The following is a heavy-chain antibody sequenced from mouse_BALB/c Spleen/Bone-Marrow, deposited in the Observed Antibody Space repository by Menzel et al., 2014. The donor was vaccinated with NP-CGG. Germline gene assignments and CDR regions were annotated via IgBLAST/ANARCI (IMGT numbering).Heavy chain of an antibody. D-gene: IGHD1-1*01. CDR3: TRSITTAVGFDY. V-gene: IGHV1-5*01. CDR1: GYSFTSYW. CDR2: IYPGNSGT. Sequence: DVHLVESGTVLARPGASVKMSCKASGYSFTSYWMYWIKQRPGQGLEWIGAIYPGNSGTSYNQNFKGKAKLTAVTSASTAYMELSSLTNEDSAVYYCTRSITTAVGFDYWGQGTSLTVSS. J-gene: IGHJ2*03.